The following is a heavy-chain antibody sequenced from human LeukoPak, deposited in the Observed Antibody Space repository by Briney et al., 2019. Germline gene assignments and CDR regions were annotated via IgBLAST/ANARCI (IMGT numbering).Heavy chain of an antibody. CDR2: ISGSGRTT. V-gene: IGHV3-23*01. Sequence: GGSLRLSCAASGFTFSNYAMSWVRQAPGKGLEWVSGISGSGRTTYYADSVKGRFTISRDNSKNTLHLQMNSLRAEDTAVYYCAKGLITYYYDSSGHSWGQGSLVTVSS. J-gene: IGHJ5*02. CDR3: AKGLITYYYDSSGHS. D-gene: IGHD3-22*01. CDR1: GFTFSNYA.